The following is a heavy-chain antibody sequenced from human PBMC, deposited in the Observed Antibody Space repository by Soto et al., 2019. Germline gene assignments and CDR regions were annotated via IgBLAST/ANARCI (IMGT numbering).Heavy chain of an antibody. CDR1: GGSISSGGYY. CDR3: AREPYGDYWVDS. D-gene: IGHD4-17*01. CDR2: IHYSGST. Sequence: SETLSLTCTVTGGSISSGGYYWSWIRQHPGKGLEWIGYIHYSGSTYYNPSLKSRVTTSVDTSKNQFSLKLSSVTAADTAVYYCAREPYGDYWVDSWGQGTLVTVSS. J-gene: IGHJ5*01. V-gene: IGHV4-31*03.